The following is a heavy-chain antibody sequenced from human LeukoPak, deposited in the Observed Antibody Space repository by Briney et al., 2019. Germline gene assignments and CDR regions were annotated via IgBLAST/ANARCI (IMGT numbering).Heavy chain of an antibody. CDR1: GYTFTSYG. Sequence: ASVKVFCKASGYTFTSYGISWVRQAPGQGLEWMGWISAYNGNTNYAQKLQGRVTMTTDTSTSTAYMELRSLRSDDTAVYYCARVEYCSGGSCYWFDPWGQGTLVTVSS. CDR3: ARVEYCSGGSCYWFDP. CDR2: ISAYNGNT. V-gene: IGHV1-18*01. J-gene: IGHJ5*02. D-gene: IGHD2-15*01.